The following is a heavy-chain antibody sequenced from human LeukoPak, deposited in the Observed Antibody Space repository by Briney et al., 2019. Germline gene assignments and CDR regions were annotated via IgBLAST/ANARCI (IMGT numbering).Heavy chain of an antibody. CDR3: ASGGRYSSSWPSADY. CDR2: TYYRSKWYN. J-gene: IGHJ4*02. V-gene: IGHV6-1*01. Sequence: SQTLSLTCAISGDSVSSNSAAWNWIRQSPSRGLEWLGRTYYRSKWYNDYAVSVKSRITINPDTSKNQLSLQLNSVTPEDTAVYYCASGGRYSSSWPSADYWGQGTLVTVSS. CDR1: GDSVSSNSAA. D-gene: IGHD6-13*01.